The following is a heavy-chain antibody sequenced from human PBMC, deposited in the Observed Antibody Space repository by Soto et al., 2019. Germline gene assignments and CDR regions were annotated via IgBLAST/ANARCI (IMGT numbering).Heavy chain of an antibody. V-gene: IGHV3-48*01. D-gene: IGHD3-3*01. Sequence: EVQLVESGGGLVQAGGSLRLSCAASGFTFSSYSMNWVRQAPGKGLEWVSYISSSSSTIYYADSVKGRFTISRDNAKNSLYLQMNSLRAEDTAVYYCARDYDLYYYYMDVWGKGTTVTVSS. CDR3: ARDYDLYYYYMDV. CDR1: GFTFSSYS. J-gene: IGHJ6*03. CDR2: ISSSSSTI.